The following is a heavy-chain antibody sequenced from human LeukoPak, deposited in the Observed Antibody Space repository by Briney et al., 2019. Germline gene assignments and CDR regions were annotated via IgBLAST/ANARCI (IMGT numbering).Heavy chain of an antibody. CDR3: VRGAAGYSYG. V-gene: IGHV4-59*01. CDR2: IYYSGST. J-gene: IGHJ4*02. CDR1: GGSISSYY. D-gene: IGHD5-18*01. Sequence: SETLSLTCTVSGGSISSYYWSWIRQHPGKGLEWIGHIYYSGSTNDNPSLKSRLTISIDTSKNQFSLRLSSVTAADTAVYYCVRGAAGYSYGWGQGTLVTVSS.